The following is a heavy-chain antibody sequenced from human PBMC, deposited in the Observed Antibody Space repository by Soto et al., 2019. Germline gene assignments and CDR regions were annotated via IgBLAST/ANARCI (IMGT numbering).Heavy chain of an antibody. V-gene: IGHV2-5*01. Sequence: SGATLVNPAQTLTLTCTVSGFSLSTSGVGVGWIRQPPGKALEWLALIYWNDDKRYSPSLKSRLTITKDTSKNQVVLTMTNMDPVDTATYYCAHSFSSGYDINPPGYWGQGTLVTVSS. CDR2: IYWNDDK. J-gene: IGHJ4*02. D-gene: IGHD5-12*01. CDR3: AHSFSSGYDINPPGY. CDR1: GFSLSTSGVG.